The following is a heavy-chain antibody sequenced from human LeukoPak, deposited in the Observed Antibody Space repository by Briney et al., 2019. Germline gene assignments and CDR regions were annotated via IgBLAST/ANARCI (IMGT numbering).Heavy chain of an antibody. CDR1: GYTFTGYY. V-gene: IGHV1-2*02. Sequence: ASVKVSCKASGYTFTGYYMHWVRQAPGQGLEWMGWINPNSGGTNYAQKFQGRVTMTRDTSISTAYMELNRLRSDDTAVYYCARDRRYCSSTSCSFDYWGQGTLVTVSS. J-gene: IGHJ4*02. CDR3: ARDRRYCSSTSCSFDY. CDR2: INPNSGGT. D-gene: IGHD2-2*01.